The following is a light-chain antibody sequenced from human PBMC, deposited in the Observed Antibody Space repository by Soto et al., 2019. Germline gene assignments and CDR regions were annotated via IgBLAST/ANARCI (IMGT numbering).Light chain of an antibody. CDR3: SSYTSSSTLCV. J-gene: IGLJ1*01. Sequence: QSVMTQPPSVSAAPGQKVTISCSGSSSNIGGNSVSWYQQLPGTAPKLLIYEVSNRPTGVSNRFSGSKSGNTASLTISGLQDEDEADYYCSSYTSSSTLCVFGTGTKLTVL. CDR2: EVS. V-gene: IGLV2-14*01. CDR1: SSNIGGNS.